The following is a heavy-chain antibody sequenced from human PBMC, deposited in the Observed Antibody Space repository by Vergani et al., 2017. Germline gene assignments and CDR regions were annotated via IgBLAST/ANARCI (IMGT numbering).Heavy chain of an antibody. V-gene: IGHV1-8*03. D-gene: IGHD6-13*01. J-gene: IGHJ6*02. CDR3: ARGGSSSGWYVRSSYYYYGMDV. CDR2: MNPNSGNT. CDR1: GYTFSSYD. Sequence: QVQLVQSGAEVKKPGASVKVSCKASGYTFSSYDINWVRQATGQGLEWMGWMNPNSGNTGYAQKFQGRVTITRNTSKSTAYMEVSSLRSEDTAVYYCARGGSSSGWYVRSSYYYYGMDVWGQGTTVTVSS.